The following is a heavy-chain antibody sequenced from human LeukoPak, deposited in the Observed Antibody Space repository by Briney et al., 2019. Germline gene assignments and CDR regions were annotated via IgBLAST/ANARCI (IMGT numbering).Heavy chain of an antibody. CDR1: GGSFSGYY. CDR2: INHSGST. V-gene: IGHV4-34*01. CDR3: ARGQPGRVMVRGDPRSPWFDP. J-gene: IGHJ5*02. D-gene: IGHD3-10*01. Sequence: PSETLSLTCAVYGGSFSGYYWSWIRQPPGKGLEWIGEINHSGSTNYNPSLKSRVTTSVDTSKNQFSLKLSSVTAADTAVYYCARGQPGRVMVRGDPRSPWFDPWGQGTLVTVSS.